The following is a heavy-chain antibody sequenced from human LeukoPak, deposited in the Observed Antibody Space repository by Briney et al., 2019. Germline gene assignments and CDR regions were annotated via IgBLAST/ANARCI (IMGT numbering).Heavy chain of an antibody. Sequence: SETLSLTCAVSGGSISSSNWWSWIRQPPGKGLEWIGYIYYSGSTNYNPSLKSRVTISVDTSKNQFSLKLSSVTAADTAVYYCARHDLDTAMEYYYYYGMDVWGQGTTVTVSS. CDR2: IYYSGST. V-gene: IGHV4-59*08. D-gene: IGHD5-18*01. CDR3: ARHDLDTAMEYYYYYGMDV. J-gene: IGHJ6*02. CDR1: GGSISSSNW.